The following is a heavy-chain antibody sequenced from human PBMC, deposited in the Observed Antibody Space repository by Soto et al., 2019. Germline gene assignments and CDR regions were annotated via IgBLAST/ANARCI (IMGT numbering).Heavy chain of an antibody. Sequence: ASVKVSYKASGYTLTTYPLHWVRQAPGQSLEWMGYITGASGDTRYSQKFHDRVTITRDTSANTAYLELNSLTSEDTAVYYCATPSRFVDYLIKSWGQGTLVTVSS. CDR1: GYTLTTYP. J-gene: IGHJ4*02. CDR2: ITGASGDT. V-gene: IGHV1-3*01. D-gene: IGHD3-9*01. CDR3: ATPSRFVDYLIKS.